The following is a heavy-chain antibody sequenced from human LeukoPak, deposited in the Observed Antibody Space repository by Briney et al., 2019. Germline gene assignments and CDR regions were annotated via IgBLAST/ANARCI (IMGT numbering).Heavy chain of an antibody. D-gene: IGHD2-15*01. Sequence: SVNVSCKASVGTFSSYAISWVRQAPGQGLEWMGRIIPILGIANYAQKLQGRVTITADKSTSTAYMELSSLRSEDTVVYYCARLVYCSGGSCYSPGAFDIWGQGTMVTVSS. CDR3: ARLVYCSGGSCYSPGAFDI. J-gene: IGHJ3*02. CDR2: IIPILGIA. V-gene: IGHV1-69*04. CDR1: VGTFSSYA.